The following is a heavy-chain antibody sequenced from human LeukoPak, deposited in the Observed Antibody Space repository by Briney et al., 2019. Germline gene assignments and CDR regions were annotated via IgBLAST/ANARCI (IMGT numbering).Heavy chain of an antibody. CDR3: ARDEEQFPVDY. CDR1: GYTFTGYY. CDR2: INPNSGAT. V-gene: IGHV1-2*02. D-gene: IGHD1-26*01. J-gene: IGHJ4*02. Sequence: GASVKVSCKASGYTFTGYYMHWVRQAPGQGLEWMGWINPNSGATKCAQKFQGRVTMTRDTSISTTYMELSSLRYDDTAVYYCARDEEQFPVDYWGQGTLVTVSS.